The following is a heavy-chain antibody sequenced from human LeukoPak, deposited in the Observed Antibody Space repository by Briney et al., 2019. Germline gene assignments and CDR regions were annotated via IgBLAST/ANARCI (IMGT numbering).Heavy chain of an antibody. J-gene: IGHJ4*02. D-gene: IGHD2-21*01. CDR2: IYTSGST. Sequence: PSQTLSLTCTVSGGSISSGSYYWSWIRQPAGKGLEWSGRIYTSGSTNYNPSLKSRVTISVDTSKNQFSLRLSSVTAADTAVYYCARDAHCGGDCYSFDYWGQGTLVTVSS. V-gene: IGHV4-61*02. CDR1: GGSISSGSYY. CDR3: ARDAHCGGDCYSFDY.